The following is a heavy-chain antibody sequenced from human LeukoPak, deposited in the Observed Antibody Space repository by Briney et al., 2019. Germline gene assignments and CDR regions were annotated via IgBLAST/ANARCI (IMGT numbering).Heavy chain of an antibody. CDR1: GFTFSSYA. J-gene: IGHJ4*02. Sequence: GGSLRLSCSASGFTFSSYAMHWVRQAPGKGLGWVAVISYDGSNKYYADSVKGRFTISRDNSKNTLYLQMNSLRAEDTAVYYCARSITMVRGGTALDYWGQGTLVTVSS. CDR2: ISYDGSNK. CDR3: ARSITMVRGGTALDY. V-gene: IGHV3-30-3*01. D-gene: IGHD3-10*01.